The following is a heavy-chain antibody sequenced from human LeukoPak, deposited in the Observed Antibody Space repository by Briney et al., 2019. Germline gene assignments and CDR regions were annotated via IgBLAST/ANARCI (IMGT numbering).Heavy chain of an antibody. D-gene: IGHD3-22*01. CDR1: GGTFSSYA. Sequence: SVKVSCKASGGTFSSYAISWVRQAPGQGLEWMGGIIPIFGTANYAQKFQGRVTITADESTSTAYMELSSLRSEDTAVYYCVHYDPYYFDYWGQGTLVTVSS. CDR3: VHYDPYYFDY. CDR2: IIPIFGTA. J-gene: IGHJ4*02. V-gene: IGHV1-69*13.